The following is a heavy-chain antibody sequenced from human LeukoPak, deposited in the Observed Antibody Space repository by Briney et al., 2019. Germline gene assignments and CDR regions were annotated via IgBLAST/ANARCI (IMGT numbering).Heavy chain of an antibody. V-gene: IGHV4-61*05. CDR3: ARHGGDGSVLLPHYYGMDV. D-gene: IGHD3-10*01. Sequence: SETLSLTCTVSGGSISSSSYYWGWIRQPPGKGLEWIGYIYYSGSTNYNPSLKSRVTISVDTSKNQFSLKLSSVTAADTAVYYCARHGGDGSVLLPHYYGMDVWGQGTTVTVSS. CDR1: GGSISSSSYY. CDR2: IYYSGST. J-gene: IGHJ6*02.